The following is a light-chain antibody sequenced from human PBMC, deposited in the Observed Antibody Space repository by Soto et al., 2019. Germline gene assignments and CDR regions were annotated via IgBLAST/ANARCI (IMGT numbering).Light chain of an antibody. V-gene: IGKV2-30*01. CDR3: MQGTHWPWT. J-gene: IGKJ1*01. Sequence: DVVVTQSPLSLPVTLGQPASISCRSSQGLVYSNGNIYLNWFQQRPGQSPRRLIYEISKRDSGVPDRFSGSGSGTDFTLKISRVEAEDVGVYYCMQGTHWPWTFGQGTKVEI. CDR2: EIS. CDR1: QGLVYSNGNIY.